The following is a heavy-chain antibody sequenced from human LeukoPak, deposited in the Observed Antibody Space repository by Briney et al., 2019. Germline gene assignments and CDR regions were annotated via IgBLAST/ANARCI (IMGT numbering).Heavy chain of an antibody. J-gene: IGHJ5*02. D-gene: IGHD2-2*01. CDR2: IYYSGST. V-gene: IGHV4-59*01. CDR3: ARVAAIVVVPAATEGWFDP. CDR1: GGSISSYY. Sequence: SETLSLTCTVSGGSISSYYWSWIRQPPGKGLEWIGYIYYSGSTNYNPSLKSRVTISVDTSKNQFSLKLSSVTAADTAVYYCARVAAIVVVPAATEGWFDPWGQGTLVTVSS.